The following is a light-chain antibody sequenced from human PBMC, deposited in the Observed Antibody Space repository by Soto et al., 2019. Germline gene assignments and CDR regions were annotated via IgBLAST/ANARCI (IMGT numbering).Light chain of an antibody. Sequence: QAVVTQPASVSGSPGQSSTISCTGTSSDVGGYNYVSWYQQHPGKAPKLMIYDVSNRPSGVSNRFSGSKSGNTASLTISGLQAEDEADYYCSSHTSSSILPRVFGGGTKLTVL. CDR1: SSDVGGYNY. CDR2: DVS. V-gene: IGLV2-14*01. CDR3: SSHTSSSILPRV. J-gene: IGLJ3*02.